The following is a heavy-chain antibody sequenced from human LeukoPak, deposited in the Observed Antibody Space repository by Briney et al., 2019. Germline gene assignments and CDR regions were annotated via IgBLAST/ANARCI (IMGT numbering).Heavy chain of an antibody. J-gene: IGHJ4*02. Sequence: SGTLSLTSTVSGGSIRSYCWSWIRQTPGKGLEWSGYIYDRGSTNYNPSLKSRVTISVDTSKNQFTLNLSSVTAADTAVYYCARSTDRRAVVVREFDYWGQGTLVTVSS. CDR2: IYDRGST. CDR3: ARSTDRRAVVVREFDY. D-gene: IGHD2-21*01. CDR1: GGSIRSYC. V-gene: IGHV4-59*01.